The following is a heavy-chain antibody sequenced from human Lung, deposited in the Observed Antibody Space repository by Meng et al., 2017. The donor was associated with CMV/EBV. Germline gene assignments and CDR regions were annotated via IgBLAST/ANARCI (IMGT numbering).Heavy chain of an antibody. CDR1: GFPFSDYG. J-gene: IGHJ4*02. D-gene: IGHD6-6*01. CDR3: AKDYASTSSNYFDS. V-gene: IGHV3-30*02. CDR2: MRYGGGDT. Sequence: GGSLRLXCEASGFPFSDYGMPWVRQVPGKGLEWVAFMRYGGGDTNYRDSVRGRFTVTRDNSKNTLYLQMNSLRPGDTALYYCAKDYASTSSNYFDSWGRGTLVTVSS.